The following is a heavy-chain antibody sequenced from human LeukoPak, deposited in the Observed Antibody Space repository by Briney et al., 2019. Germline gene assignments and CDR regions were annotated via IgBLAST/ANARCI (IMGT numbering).Heavy chain of an antibody. CDR2: ISGSGGST. CDR1: GFTFSSYA. CDR3: AKVGYCSSTSCPSLGYYYYMDV. V-gene: IGHV3-23*01. D-gene: IGHD2-2*01. J-gene: IGHJ6*03. Sequence: GGSLRLSCAASGFTFSSYAMSWVRQAPGKGLEWVSAISGSGGSTYYADSVKGRFTISRDNSKNTLYLQMNSLRAEDTAVYYCAKVGYCSSTSCPSLGYYYYMDVWGKGTTVTVSS.